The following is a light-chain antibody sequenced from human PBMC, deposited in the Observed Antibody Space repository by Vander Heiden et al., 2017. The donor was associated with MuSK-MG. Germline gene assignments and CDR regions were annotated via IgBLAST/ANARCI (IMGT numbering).Light chain of an antibody. J-gene: IGLJ2*01. CDR1: SRAVGSYNL. Sequence: QSAMTQPASVSGSPGRSITFSCTGTSRAVGSYNLVSWYQQQPGKATKRRMYEVNKGPPGVSDRFSGSNSGNKDSLTISGLQTEDEADEYCCSKRGSNTVVFGGGTKLTV. V-gene: IGLV2-23*02. CDR3: CSKRGSNTVV. CDR2: EVN.